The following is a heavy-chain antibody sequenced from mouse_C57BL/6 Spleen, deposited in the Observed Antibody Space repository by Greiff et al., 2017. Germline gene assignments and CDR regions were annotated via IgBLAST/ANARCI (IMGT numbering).Heavy chain of an antibody. CDR1: GYTFTSYW. Sequence: QVQLKQPGAELVKPGASVKLSCKASGYTFTSYWMQWVKQRPGQGLEWIGEIDPSDSYTNYNQKFKGKATLTVDTSSSTAYMQLSSLTSEDSAVYYCARRGSSYEHYAMDYWGQGTSVTVSS. CDR2: IDPSDSYT. D-gene: IGHD1-1*01. J-gene: IGHJ4*01. V-gene: IGHV1-50*01. CDR3: ARRGSSYEHYAMDY.